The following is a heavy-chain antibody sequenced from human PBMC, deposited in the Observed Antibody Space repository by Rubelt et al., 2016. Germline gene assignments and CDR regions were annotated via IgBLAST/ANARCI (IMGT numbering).Heavy chain of an antibody. CDR2: IYYSGDS. D-gene: IGHD2-2*01. Sequence: QVQIQQWGAGLLKPSETLSLTCSVSGGSITSSSYYWGWIRQPPGKGLEWIGSIYYSGDSYYNPSLKSRVTMAVDTSKNQFSLKLTSTTGADTAVYYCARQRLYSSRTSCYDLDYWGQGTLVTVST. CDR3: ARQRLYSSRTSCYDLDY. CDR1: GGSITSSSYY. J-gene: IGHJ4*02. V-gene: IGHV4-39*01.